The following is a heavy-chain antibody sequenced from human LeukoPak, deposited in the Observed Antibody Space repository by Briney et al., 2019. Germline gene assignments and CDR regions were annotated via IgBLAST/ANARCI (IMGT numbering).Heavy chain of an antibody. CDR3: ARDGLSGSYYNWFDP. D-gene: IGHD3-10*01. Sequence: SETLSLTCTVSGGSISSSSYYWGWIRQPPGKGLEWIGSIYYSGSTYYNPSLKSRVTISVDTSKNQFSLKLSSVTAADTAVYYCARDGLSGSYYNWFDPWGQGTLVTVSS. V-gene: IGHV4-39*07. CDR2: IYYSGST. J-gene: IGHJ5*02. CDR1: GGSISSSSYY.